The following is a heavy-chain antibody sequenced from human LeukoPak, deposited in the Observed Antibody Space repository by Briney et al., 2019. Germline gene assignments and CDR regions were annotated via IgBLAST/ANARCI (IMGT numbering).Heavy chain of an antibody. D-gene: IGHD4-11*01. CDR3: AAGDYSTPSVD. CDR1: GFTFTSSA. Sequence: SSVTVSCKASGFTFTSSAVQWVRQARGQRLEWIGWIVVGSANTNYAQKFQERVTITRDMSTSTAYMELSSLRSEYTAVYYCAAGDYSTPSVDWGQGTLVTVSS. J-gene: IGHJ4*02. V-gene: IGHV1-58*01. CDR2: IVVGSANT.